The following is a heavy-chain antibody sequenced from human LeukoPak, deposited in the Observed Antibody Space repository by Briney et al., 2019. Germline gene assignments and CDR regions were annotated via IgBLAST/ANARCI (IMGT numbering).Heavy chain of an antibody. CDR2: ITRSSFYI. CDR3: ARALYDSSGYYSHFDY. J-gene: IGHJ4*02. CDR1: GFTFSSYT. Sequence: GGSLRLSCAASGFTFSSYTMIWVRQALGKGLEWVSSITRSSFYIFYADSVKGRFTISRDNAKNSLYLQMNSLRAEDTAVYYCARALYDSSGYYSHFDYWGQGTLVTVSS. V-gene: IGHV3-21*01. D-gene: IGHD3-22*01.